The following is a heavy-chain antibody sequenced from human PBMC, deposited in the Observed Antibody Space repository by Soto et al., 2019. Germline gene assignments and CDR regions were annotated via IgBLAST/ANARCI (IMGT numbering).Heavy chain of an antibody. CDR1: GGSFSSGGYY. J-gene: IGHJ6*02. CDR2: IYHSGST. Sequence: SETLSLTCTVSGGSFSSGGYYWSWIRQLPGKGLEWIGYIYHSGSTNYNPSLKSRVTISVDTSKNHFSLRLSSVTAADTAVYYCARDRSDYYESGSYDRGDYYYGMDVWGQGTTVTVSS. V-gene: IGHV4-61*08. CDR3: ARDRSDYYESGSYDRGDYYYGMDV. D-gene: IGHD3-10*01.